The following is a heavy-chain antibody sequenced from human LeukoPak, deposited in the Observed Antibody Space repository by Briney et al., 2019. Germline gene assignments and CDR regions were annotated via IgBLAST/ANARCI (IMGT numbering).Heavy chain of an antibody. Sequence: ASVKVSCKASGYTFTGYYMHWVRQAPGQGLEWMGWINPNSGGTNYAQKFQGRVTMTRDTSISTAYMELSSLRSEDTAVYYCASHSTIFGVVNNAFDIWGQGTMVTVSS. J-gene: IGHJ3*02. V-gene: IGHV1-2*02. CDR1: GYTFTGYY. CDR2: INPNSGGT. CDR3: ASHSTIFGVVNNAFDI. D-gene: IGHD3-3*01.